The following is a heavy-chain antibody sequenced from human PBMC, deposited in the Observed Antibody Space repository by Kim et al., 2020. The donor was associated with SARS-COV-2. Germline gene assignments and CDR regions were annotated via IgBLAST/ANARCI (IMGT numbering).Heavy chain of an antibody. CDR3: TRHGTSIPFDP. V-gene: IGHV3-73*01. CDR1: GFTFSGSA. CDR2: IRSKANSYAT. J-gene: IGHJ5*02. D-gene: IGHD2-2*02. Sequence: GGSLRLSCAASGFTFSGSAMHWVRQASGKGLEWVGRIRSKANSYATAYAASVKGRFTISRDDSKNTAYLQMNSLKTEDTAVYYCTRHGTSIPFDPWGQGTLVTVSS.